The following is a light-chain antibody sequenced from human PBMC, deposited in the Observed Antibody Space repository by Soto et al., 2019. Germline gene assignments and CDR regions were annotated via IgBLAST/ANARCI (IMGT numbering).Light chain of an antibody. V-gene: IGKV3-15*01. CDR2: GAS. CDR1: QSVTSK. CDR3: HQYNDWPET. Sequence: EIVMTQSPATLSVSPGESVTLSCRASQSVTSKLAWYQHKPGQAPRLLIYGASTRATDIPTRFSASGSGTEFSLTISSLQSEDFGVYYCHQYNDWPETFGQGTKVEIK. J-gene: IGKJ1*01.